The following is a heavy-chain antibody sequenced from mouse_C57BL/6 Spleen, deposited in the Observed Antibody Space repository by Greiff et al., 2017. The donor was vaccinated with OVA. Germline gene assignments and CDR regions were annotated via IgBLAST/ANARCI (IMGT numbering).Heavy chain of an antibody. CDR3: ARRPVVERYFDV. CDR2: IDPSVSYT. V-gene: IGHV1-59*01. J-gene: IGHJ1*03. Sequence: QVQLQQPGAELVRPGTSVKLSCKASGYTFTSSWMHWVKQRPGQGLEWIGVIDPSVSYTKSNQKFKGKATLTVDTSSSTAYMQLSSLTSEDSAVYYCARRPVVERYFDVWGTGTTVTVSS. CDR1: GYTFTSSW. D-gene: IGHD1-1*01.